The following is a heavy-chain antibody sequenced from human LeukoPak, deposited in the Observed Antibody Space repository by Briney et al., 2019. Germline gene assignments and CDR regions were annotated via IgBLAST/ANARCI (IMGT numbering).Heavy chain of an antibody. CDR1: GYTSTSYG. CDR2: ISAYNGNT. V-gene: IGHV1-18*04. Sequence: GASVKVSCKTSGYTSTSYGISRVRQAPGQGLEWMGWISAYNGNTNYAQKLQGRVTMTTDTSTSTAYMELRSLRSDDTAVYYCARDFLGSAGHGMDVWGKGTTVTVSS. J-gene: IGHJ6*04. CDR3: ARDFLGSAGHGMDV.